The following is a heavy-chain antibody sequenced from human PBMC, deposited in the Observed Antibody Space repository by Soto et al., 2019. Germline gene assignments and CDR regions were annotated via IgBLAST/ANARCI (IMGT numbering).Heavy chain of an antibody. J-gene: IGHJ4*02. V-gene: IGHV4-34*01. D-gene: IGHD6-6*01. CDR2: INHSGST. Sequence: LSLTCAVYGGSFSGYYWSWIRQPPGKGLEWIGEINHSGSTNYNPSLKSRVTISVDTSKNQFSLKLSSVTAADTAVYHCVEQLGGIDYWGQGTLVTVSS. CDR1: GGSFSGYY. CDR3: VEQLGGIDY.